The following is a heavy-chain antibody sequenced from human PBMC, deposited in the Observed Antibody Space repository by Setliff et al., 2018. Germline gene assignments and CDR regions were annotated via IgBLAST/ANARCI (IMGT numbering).Heavy chain of an antibody. V-gene: IGHV5-51*01. D-gene: IGHD3-10*01. Sequence: GESLKISCQGSGYSFSTCWIGWVRQMPGKGLEWMGIIYPGDSITRYSPSFQGQVTISVDKSINTAYLQWSSLRASDTAIYYCARLGYAYGQGDYWGQGTLVTVSS. CDR3: ARLGYAYGQGDY. CDR1: GYSFSTCW. CDR2: IYPGDSIT. J-gene: IGHJ4*02.